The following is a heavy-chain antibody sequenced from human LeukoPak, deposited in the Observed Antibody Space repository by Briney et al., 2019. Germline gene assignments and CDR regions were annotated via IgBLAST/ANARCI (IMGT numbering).Heavy chain of an antibody. J-gene: IGHJ4*02. D-gene: IGHD2-2*01. Sequence: ASVKVSCKASGYTFTGYYMHWVRQAPGRGLEWMGWINPNSGGTNYAQKFQGRVTMTRDTSISTAYMELSRLRSDDTAVYYCARMVVYCSSTSCHDYWGQGTLVTVSS. CDR1: GYTFTGYY. CDR2: INPNSGGT. CDR3: ARMVVYCSSTSCHDY. V-gene: IGHV1-2*02.